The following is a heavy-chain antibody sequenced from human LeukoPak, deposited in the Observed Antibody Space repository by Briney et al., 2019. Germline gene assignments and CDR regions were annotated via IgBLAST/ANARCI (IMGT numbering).Heavy chain of an antibody. CDR2: ISPDGSGE. CDR1: GFSFTTYW. D-gene: IGHD2-2*01. Sequence: GGSLRLSCAASGFSFTTYWMNWVRQGPGGRLEWVANISPDGSGEYYRDSVRGRFSISRDNAKESLYLQTNNVRADDSGIYYCSGRDSSRNPWAYWGQGTQVSVS. V-gene: IGHV3-7*02. CDR3: SGRDSSRNPWAY. J-gene: IGHJ4*02.